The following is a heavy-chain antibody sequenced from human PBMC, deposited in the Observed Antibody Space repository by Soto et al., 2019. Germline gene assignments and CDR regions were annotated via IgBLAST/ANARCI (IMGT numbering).Heavy chain of an antibody. D-gene: IGHD3-10*01. Sequence: SVKVSCKASGGTFSSYAISWVRQAPGQGLEWMGGIIPIFGTANYAQKFQGRVTITADESTSTAYMELSSLRSEDTAVYYWAREPITMVRGGNYYGMEVWGQGKTVTVSS. V-gene: IGHV1-69*13. CDR2: IIPIFGTA. CDR1: GGTFSSYA. CDR3: AREPITMVRGGNYYGMEV. J-gene: IGHJ6*02.